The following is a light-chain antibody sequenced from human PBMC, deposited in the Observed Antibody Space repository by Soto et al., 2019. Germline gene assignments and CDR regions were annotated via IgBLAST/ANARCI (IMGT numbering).Light chain of an antibody. V-gene: IGLV2-14*01. CDR3: KSRTTRNTLV. CDR1: SSDVGGYNY. J-gene: IGLJ3*02. Sequence: QSALTQPASVSGSPGQSITISCTGTSSDVGGYNYVSWYQQHPGKAPKLIIYEVTHRPSGVSSRFYGSRSGNTASLTISGLQAEDEADYYCKSRTTRNTLVFGGGTKVT. CDR2: EVT.